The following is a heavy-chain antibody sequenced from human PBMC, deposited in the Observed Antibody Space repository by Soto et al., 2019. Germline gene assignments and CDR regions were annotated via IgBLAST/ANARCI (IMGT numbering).Heavy chain of an antibody. Sequence: VSLRLSCAASGFTFSSYAMTWVRQAPGKGLEWGSGISGGGGVSTYYADSVKGRFTISRDNSMNTLYLQMNRLRAEDTAVYYCAKDAISMVRGVNNWFDPWGQGTLVTVSS. D-gene: IGHD3-10*01. J-gene: IGHJ5*02. CDR1: GFTFSSYA. CDR3: AKDAISMVRGVNNWFDP. CDR2: ISGGGGVST. V-gene: IGHV3-23*01.